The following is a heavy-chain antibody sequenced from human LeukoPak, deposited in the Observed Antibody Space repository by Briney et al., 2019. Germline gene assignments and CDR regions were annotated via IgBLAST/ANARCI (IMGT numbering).Heavy chain of an antibody. CDR1: GGSFSGYY. V-gene: IGHV4-34*01. D-gene: IGHD6-13*01. CDR3: ARTAAAGDDAFDI. CDR2: INHSGST. J-gene: IGHJ3*02. Sequence: PSETLSLTCAVYGGSFSGYYWSWIRQPPGKGLEWIGEINHSGSTNYNPSLKSRVTISVDTSKNQFSLKLSSVTAADTAVYYCARTAAAGDDAFDIWGQGTMVTVSS.